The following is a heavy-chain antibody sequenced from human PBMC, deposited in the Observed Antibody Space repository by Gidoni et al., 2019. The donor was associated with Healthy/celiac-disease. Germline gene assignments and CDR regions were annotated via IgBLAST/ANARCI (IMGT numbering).Heavy chain of an antibody. CDR3: AHRRRSSGLYWFDP. D-gene: IGHD6-19*01. Sequence: QITLTESGHTLLKPTQTLTLTCTFSGFSLSNSGVGVGWIRQPPGKALEWLALIDWDDDKRYSPNRKSRLTITKDTSKNQVVLTMTNMDPVDTATYYCAHRRRSSGLYWFDPWGQGTLVTVSS. CDR1: GFSLSNSGVG. J-gene: IGHJ5*02. V-gene: IGHV2-5*02. CDR2: IDWDDDK.